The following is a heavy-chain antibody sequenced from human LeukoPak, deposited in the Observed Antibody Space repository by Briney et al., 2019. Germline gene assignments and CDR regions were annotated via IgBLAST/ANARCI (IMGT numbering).Heavy chain of an antibody. D-gene: IGHD6-6*01. CDR1: GFTFSSYA. V-gene: IGHV3-23*01. CDR3: AKEEHSSSLAY. J-gene: IGHJ4*02. Sequence: GGSLRLSCAAFGFTFSSYAMSWVRQAPGKGVEWVSAISGSGGSTYYADSVKGRFTISRDNSKNTLYLQMNSLRAEDTAVYYCAKEEHSSSLAYWGQGTLVTVSS. CDR2: ISGSGGST.